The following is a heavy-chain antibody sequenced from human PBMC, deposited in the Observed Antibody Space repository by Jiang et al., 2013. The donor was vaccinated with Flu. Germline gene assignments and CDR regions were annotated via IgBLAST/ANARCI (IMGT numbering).Heavy chain of an antibody. CDR2: GGST. J-gene: IGHJ4*02. CDR3: AKASPSIFGVVRSRGAFDY. Sequence: GGSTYYADSVKGRFTISRDNSKNSLYLQMNSLRTEDTALYYCAKASPSIFGVVRSRGAFDYWGQGTLVTVSS. D-gene: IGHD3-3*01. V-gene: IGHV3-43*01.